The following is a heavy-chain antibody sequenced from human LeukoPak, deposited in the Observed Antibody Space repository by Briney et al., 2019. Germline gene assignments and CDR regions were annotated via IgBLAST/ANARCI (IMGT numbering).Heavy chain of an antibody. J-gene: IGHJ4*02. CDR2: IYYRGTT. D-gene: IGHD4-23*01. V-gene: IGHV4-39*07. Sequence: SETLSLTCTVSGGSISSSSYYWGWIRQPPGKGLEWLGTIYYRGTTYYNPSLKSRVTISVDTSKYQFSLRLSSVTAADTAVYYCASQRTVVTPHYFDYWGQGTLVTVSS. CDR1: GGSISSSSYY. CDR3: ASQRTVVTPHYFDY.